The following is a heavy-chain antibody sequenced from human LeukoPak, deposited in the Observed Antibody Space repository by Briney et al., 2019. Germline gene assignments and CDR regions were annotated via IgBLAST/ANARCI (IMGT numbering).Heavy chain of an antibody. Sequence: PGRSLRLSCAASGFTFSSYAMHWVRQAPGKGLEWGAVISYDGSNKYYADSVKGRFTISRDNSKNTLYLQMNSLRAEDTAVYYCAREAYGSGSYYLGGWFDPWGQGTLVTVSS. CDR2: ISYDGSNK. CDR3: AREAYGSGSYYLGGWFDP. J-gene: IGHJ5*02. CDR1: GFTFSSYA. V-gene: IGHV3-30*04. D-gene: IGHD3-10*01.